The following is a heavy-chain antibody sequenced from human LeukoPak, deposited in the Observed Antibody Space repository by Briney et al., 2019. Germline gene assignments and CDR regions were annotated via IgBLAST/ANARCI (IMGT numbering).Heavy chain of an antibody. J-gene: IGHJ4*02. Sequence: SETLSLTCAVYGGSFSGYYWSWIRQPPGKGLEWIGEIDHSGSTNYNPSLKSRVTISVDTSKNQFSLKLSSVTAADTAVYYCARGFRLFVHWGQGTLVTVSS. CDR2: IDHSGST. V-gene: IGHV4-34*01. CDR3: ARGFRLFVH. CDR1: GGSFSGYY.